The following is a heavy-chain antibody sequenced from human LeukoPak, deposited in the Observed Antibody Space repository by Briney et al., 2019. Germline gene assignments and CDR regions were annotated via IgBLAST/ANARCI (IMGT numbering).Heavy chain of an antibody. CDR3: ARAVCPTIKFCDSSYFMDV. Sequence: GGSLRLSCAASGFSFDDLGMTWVRQVPGKGLEWVAGINWSGASTGYADSVRGRFTISRDNAKNSLYLQMNSLRAEDTALYYCARAVCPTIKFCDSSYFMDVWGKGTTVNVS. D-gene: IGHD6-6*01. V-gene: IGHV3-20*04. CDR1: GFSFDDLG. CDR2: INWSGAST. J-gene: IGHJ6*03.